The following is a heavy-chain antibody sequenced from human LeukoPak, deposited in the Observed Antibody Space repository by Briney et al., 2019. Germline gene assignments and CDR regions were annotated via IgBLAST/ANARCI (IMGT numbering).Heavy chain of an antibody. CDR2: INIDGNEK. J-gene: IGHJ5*02. CDR1: GFLFPTYW. CDR3: ARGHWWLNA. D-gene: IGHD2-8*02. Sequence: GGPLDLSFAASGFLFPTYWMSWVRPAPGKGLGWVAHINIDGNEKFYVDSVRGRFTISRDNAENSLLLQMNHLRAEDTAVYFCARGHWWLNACGQGTLVTVSS. V-gene: IGHV3-7*01.